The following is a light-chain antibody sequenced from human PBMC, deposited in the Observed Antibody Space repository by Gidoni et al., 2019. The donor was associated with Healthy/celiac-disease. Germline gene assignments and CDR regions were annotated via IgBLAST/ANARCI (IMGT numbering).Light chain of an antibody. J-gene: IGLJ2*01. CDR2: DVS. CDR3: CSYAGSYTLV. V-gene: IGLV2-11*01. CDR1: SSDVGGYNY. Sequence: QSALTQPRSVSGSPGTSVTISCTGTSSDVGGYNYVPWYQQHPGKAPKLMIDDVSKRPSGVPDRFSGSKSGNTASLTISGLQAEDEADYYCCSYAGSYTLVFGGGTKLTVL.